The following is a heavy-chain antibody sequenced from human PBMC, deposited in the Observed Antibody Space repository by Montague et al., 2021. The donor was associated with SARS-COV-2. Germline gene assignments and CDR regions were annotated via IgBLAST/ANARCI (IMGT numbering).Heavy chain of an antibody. J-gene: IGHJ6*02. CDR2: ISYDGSNK. V-gene: IGHV3-30*04. D-gene: IGHD2-2*01. CDR1: GFTFSSYA. Sequence: SLRFSCAASGFTFSSYAMHWVRQAPGKGLEWVAVISYDGSNKYYADSVKGRFTISRDNSKNTLYLQMNSLRAEDTAVYYCARGRYCSSTSCYGYYYGMDVWGQGTTVTVSS. CDR3: ARGRYCSSTSCYGYYYGMDV.